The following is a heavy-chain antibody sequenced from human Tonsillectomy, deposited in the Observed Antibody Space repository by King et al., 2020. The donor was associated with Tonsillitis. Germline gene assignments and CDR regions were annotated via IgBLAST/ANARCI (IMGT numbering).Heavy chain of an antibody. Sequence: VQLVESGAEVKKPGASVKVSCKASGYTFTDYYIHWVRQAPGQGLECMGWINPSSVGTNYEQKFQARVTMTRDTSISTAYMELGRLRSDDTAVFYCARVRSYGHQFDYWGQGTPVTVSS. V-gene: IGHV1-2*02. CDR3: ARVRSYGHQFDY. D-gene: IGHD5-18*01. CDR2: INPSSVGT. CDR1: GYTFTDYY. J-gene: IGHJ4*02.